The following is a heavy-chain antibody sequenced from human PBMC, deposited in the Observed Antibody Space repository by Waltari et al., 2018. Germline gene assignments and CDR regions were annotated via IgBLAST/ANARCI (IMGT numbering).Heavy chain of an antibody. Sequence: QVQLVESGGGVVQPGGPLRLSCAASGFTFSSYDMHWVRQAPGKGLEWVAFIRYGGSNNDYADSVKGRFTISRDNSKNTLYLQMNSLRAEDTAVYYCAKFDSGLYDASDIWGQGTMVTVSS. CDR2: IRYGGSNN. CDR1: GFTFSSYD. V-gene: IGHV3-30*02. CDR3: AKFDSGLYDASDI. J-gene: IGHJ3*02. D-gene: IGHD6-19*01.